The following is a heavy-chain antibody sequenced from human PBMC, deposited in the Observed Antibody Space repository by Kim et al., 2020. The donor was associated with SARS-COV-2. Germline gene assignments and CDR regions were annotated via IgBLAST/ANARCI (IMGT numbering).Heavy chain of an antibody. V-gene: IGHV5-10-1*01. Sequence: GESLKISCKGSGYSFTSYWISWVRQMPGKGLEWMGRIDPSDSYTNYSPSFQGHVTISADKSISTAYLQWSSLKASDTAMYYCASLYVDTAMVTDFNYYYYGMDVWGQGTTVTVSS. D-gene: IGHD5-18*01. CDR2: IDPSDSYT. CDR1: GYSFTSYW. J-gene: IGHJ6*02. CDR3: ASLYVDTAMVTDFNYYYYGMDV.